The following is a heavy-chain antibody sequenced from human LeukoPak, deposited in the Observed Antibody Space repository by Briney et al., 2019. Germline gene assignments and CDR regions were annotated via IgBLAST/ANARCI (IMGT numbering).Heavy chain of an antibody. CDR2: ISGSGGST. CDR1: GFTFSSYA. J-gene: IGHJ4*02. D-gene: IGHD3/OR15-3a*01. CDR3: AKDEKMGTGYYLRGITFLGY. V-gene: IGHV3-23*01. Sequence: PGGSLRLSCAASGFTFSSYAMSWVRQAPGKGLEWVSAISGSGGSTYYADSVKGRFTISRDNSKNTLYLQMNSLRAEDTAVYYCAKDEKMGTGYYLRGITFLGYWGQGTLVTVSS.